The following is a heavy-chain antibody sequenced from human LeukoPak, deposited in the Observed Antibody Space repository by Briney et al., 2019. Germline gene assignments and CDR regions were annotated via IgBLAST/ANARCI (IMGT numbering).Heavy chain of an antibody. J-gene: IGHJ4*02. Sequence: ASVKVSCKVSGYTLTELSMHWVRQAPGKGLEWMGGFDPEDGETIYAQKFQGRVAITTDESTSTAYMELSSLRSEDTAVYYCARVPHGPAVYFDYWGQGTLVTVSS. CDR2: FDPEDGET. CDR1: GYTLTELS. V-gene: IGHV1-24*01. CDR3: ARVPHGPAVYFDY.